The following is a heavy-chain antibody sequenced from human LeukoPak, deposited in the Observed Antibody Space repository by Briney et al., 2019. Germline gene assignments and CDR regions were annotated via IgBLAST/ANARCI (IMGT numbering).Heavy chain of an antibody. Sequence: SETLSLTCTVSGGSISSYYWSWIRQPPGKGLEWIGYIYYSGSTNYNPSLKSRVTISVDTSKNQFSLKLSSVTAADTAVYYCARVRAARPIYFDYWGQGTLVTVSS. CDR1: GGSISSYY. CDR3: ARVRAARPIYFDY. V-gene: IGHV4-59*01. J-gene: IGHJ4*02. CDR2: IYYSGST. D-gene: IGHD6-6*01.